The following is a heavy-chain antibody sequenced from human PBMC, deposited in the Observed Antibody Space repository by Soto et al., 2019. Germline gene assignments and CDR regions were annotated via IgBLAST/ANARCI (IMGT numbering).Heavy chain of an antibody. Sequence: QVQLVQSGAEVKKPGASVKVSCKASGYTFTSYDINWVRQATGQGLEWMGWMNPNSGNTGHAQKFQGRVTMTRNTSVSTAHMELSSLRSEETAVYYCAREKTSDGMDVWGQGTTVTVSS. CDR3: AREKTSDGMDV. CDR1: GYTFTSYD. J-gene: IGHJ6*02. V-gene: IGHV1-8*01. CDR2: MNPNSGNT.